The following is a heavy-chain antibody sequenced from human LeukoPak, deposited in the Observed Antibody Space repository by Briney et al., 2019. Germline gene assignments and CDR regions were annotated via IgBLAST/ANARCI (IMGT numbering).Heavy chain of an antibody. CDR1: GGSISSSSYY. Sequence: SETLSLTCTVPGGSISSSSYYWGWIRQPPGKGLEWIGSIYYSGSTYYNPSLKSRVTISVDTSKNQFSLKLSSVTAADTAVYYCARQDIAVADYWGQGTLVTVSS. D-gene: IGHD6-19*01. J-gene: IGHJ4*02. V-gene: IGHV4-39*01. CDR3: ARQDIAVADY. CDR2: IYYSGST.